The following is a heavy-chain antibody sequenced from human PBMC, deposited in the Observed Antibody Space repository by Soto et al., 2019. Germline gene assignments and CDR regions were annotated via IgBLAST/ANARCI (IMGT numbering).Heavy chain of an antibody. Sequence: PLQNPSLTCANSWDSVSSNSAAWNWIRQSPSRGLEWLGRTYYSSKWYNDYAVSVKIRITINPDTSKNQCSLQLNSVTPEDTAVYSSAANLGAGSWIQVYYSYCGKEVWGQGTRVRVSS. CDR1: WDSVSSNSAA. D-gene: IGHD3-10*02. CDR3: AANLGAGSWIQVYYSYCGKEV. CDR2: TYYSSKWYN. V-gene: IGHV6-1*01. J-gene: IGHJ6*02.